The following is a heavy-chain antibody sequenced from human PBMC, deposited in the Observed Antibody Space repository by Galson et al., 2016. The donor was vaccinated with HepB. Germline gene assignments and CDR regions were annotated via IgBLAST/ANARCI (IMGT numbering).Heavy chain of an antibody. Sequence: TLSLTCTVSGGSINSGSYYWTWIRQPAGKGLEWIGRIQSSGSTNYNPSLNTRASISLDTSKSQFSLKLSSVTASDTAVYYCLRQPYTSSSWDSMEWGQGPVVTVSS. CDR1: GGSINSGSYY. V-gene: IGHV4-61*02. CDR3: LRQPYTSSSWDSME. J-gene: IGHJ4*02. CDR2: IQSSGST. D-gene: IGHD6-13*01.